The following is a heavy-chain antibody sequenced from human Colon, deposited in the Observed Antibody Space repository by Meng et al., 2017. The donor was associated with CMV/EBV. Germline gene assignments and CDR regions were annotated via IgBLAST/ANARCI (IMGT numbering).Heavy chain of an antibody. CDR3: ATDYGDYYFDR. V-gene: IGHV4-39*07. CDR1: GGSIGSSTYY. J-gene: IGHJ4*02. Sequence: QLQRKGSGPGLVKPSETLSLTCTVSGGSIGSSTYYWGWIRQTPGKGLEWIGNIYYSGYTYYNPSLKSRLTISVDTSKNQFSLKLTSVTAADTAVYYCATDYGDYYFDRWGQGTLVTVSS. D-gene: IGHD4-17*01. CDR2: IYYSGYT.